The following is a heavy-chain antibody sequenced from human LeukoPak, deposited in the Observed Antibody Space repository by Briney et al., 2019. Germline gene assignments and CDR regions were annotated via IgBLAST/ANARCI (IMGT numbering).Heavy chain of an antibody. J-gene: IGHJ4*02. CDR3: ARHTRSIAVAGTGLNYFDY. V-gene: IGHV4-34*01. CDR1: GGSFSGYY. CDR2: INHSGST. D-gene: IGHD6-19*01. Sequence: SETLSLTCAVYGGSFSGYYWSWIRQPPGKGLEWIGEINHSGSTNYNPSLKSRVTISVDTSKNQFSLKLSSVTAADTAVYYCARHTRSIAVAGTGLNYFDYWGQGTLVTVSS.